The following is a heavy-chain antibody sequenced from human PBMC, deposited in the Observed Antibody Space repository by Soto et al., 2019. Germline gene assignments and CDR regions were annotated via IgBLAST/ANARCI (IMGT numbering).Heavy chain of an antibody. CDR1: DGPIRSGGYY. J-gene: IGHJ6*02. CDR3: AREKGVATIFRALDV. V-gene: IGHV4-30-4*01. CDR2: IYYIGST. Sequence: SEPLSLTFTVPDGPIRSGGYYWRWIRHAPGKGLEWIGYIYYIGSTYYNPSLKSRVTISVDTSKNQFSLKLSYVTDADTAVYYCAREKGVATIFRALDVWGQGSPLTFSS. D-gene: IGHD5-12*01.